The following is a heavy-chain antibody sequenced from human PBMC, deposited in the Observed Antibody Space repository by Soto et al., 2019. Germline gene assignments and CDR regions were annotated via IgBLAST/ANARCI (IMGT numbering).Heavy chain of an antibody. CDR1: GFTFSSYS. J-gene: IGHJ4*02. D-gene: IGHD2-15*01. V-gene: IGHV3-21*01. CDR2: ISSSSSYI. Sequence: GSLRLSCAASGFTFSSYSMNWVRQAPGKGLEWVSSISSSSSYIYYADSVKGRFTISRDNAKNSLFLQMNSLRAEDTAVYYCARDFGSGYFDYWGQGTLVTVSS. CDR3: ARDFGSGYFDY.